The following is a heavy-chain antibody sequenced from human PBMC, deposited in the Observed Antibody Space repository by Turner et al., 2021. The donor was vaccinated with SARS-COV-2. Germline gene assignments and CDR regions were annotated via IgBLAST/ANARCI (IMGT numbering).Heavy chain of an antibody. CDR1: GGTFSSYA. J-gene: IGHJ6*02. V-gene: IGHV1-69*10. Sequence: QVQLVQSGAEVKKPGSSVKVSCKASGGTFSSYAISWVRQAPGQGLEWMGGIIPIPGIANNVQKFQGRVTITADKSTSTAYMEMSSLRSEDTAVYYCARAATMVRGVIRNSFYYYYGMDVWGQGTTVTVSS. CDR2: IIPIPGIA. D-gene: IGHD3-10*01. CDR3: ARAATMVRGVIRNSFYYYYGMDV.